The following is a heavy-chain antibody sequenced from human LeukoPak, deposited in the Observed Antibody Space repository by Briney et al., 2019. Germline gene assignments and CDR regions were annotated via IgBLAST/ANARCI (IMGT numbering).Heavy chain of an antibody. CDR2: NYHNGST. J-gene: IGHJ6*03. CDR1: GYSISNGYY. Sequence: SETLSLTCTVSGYSISNGYYWGWIRQPPGKGLEWIGPNYHNGSTYYNPSLKSRVTISVDTSKNQFSLKLSSVTAADTAVYYCARDLRDGYNSGGYYYYYYMDVWGKGTTVTVSS. V-gene: IGHV4-38-2*02. D-gene: IGHD5-24*01. CDR3: ARDLRDGYNSGGYYYYYYMDV.